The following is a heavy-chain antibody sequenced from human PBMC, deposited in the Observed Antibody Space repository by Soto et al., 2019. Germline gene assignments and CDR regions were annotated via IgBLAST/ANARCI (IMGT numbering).Heavy chain of an antibody. CDR1: GGSFSGYY. D-gene: IGHD6-19*01. CDR2: INHSGST. Sequence: SETLSLTCAVYGGSFSGYYWSWIRQPPGKGLEWIGEINHSGSTNYNPSLKSRVTISVDTSKNQFSLKLSSVAAADTAVYYCARARGWFDYWGQGTLVTVSS. J-gene: IGHJ4*02. V-gene: IGHV4-34*01. CDR3: ARARGWFDY.